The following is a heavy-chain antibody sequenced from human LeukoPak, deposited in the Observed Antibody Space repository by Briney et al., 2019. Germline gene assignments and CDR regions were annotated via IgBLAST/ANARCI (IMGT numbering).Heavy chain of an antibody. Sequence: GGSLRLSCAASGFTFSSYGMHWVRQAPGKGLEWVSAISGSGGSTYYADSVKGRFTISRDNSKNTLYLQMNSLRAEDTAVYYCAKAEGIAVVVPFDYWGQGTLVTVSS. V-gene: IGHV3-23*01. J-gene: IGHJ4*02. CDR3: AKAEGIAVVVPFDY. CDR2: ISGSGGST. D-gene: IGHD6-19*01. CDR1: GFTFSSYG.